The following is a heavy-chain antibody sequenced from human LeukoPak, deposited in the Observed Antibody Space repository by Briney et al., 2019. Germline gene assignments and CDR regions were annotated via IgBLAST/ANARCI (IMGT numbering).Heavy chain of an antibody. J-gene: IGHJ5*02. D-gene: IGHD2/OR15-2a*01. CDR2: IIPIFGTA. CDR3: AIQRIVQNWFDP. Sequence: SVKVSCKASGGTFSSYALSWVRQAPGQGLEWMGGIIPIFGTANYAQKFQGRVTITADESASTAYMELSSLRSEDTAVYYCAIQRIVQNWFDPWGQGTLVTVSS. CDR1: GGTFSSYA. V-gene: IGHV1-69*13.